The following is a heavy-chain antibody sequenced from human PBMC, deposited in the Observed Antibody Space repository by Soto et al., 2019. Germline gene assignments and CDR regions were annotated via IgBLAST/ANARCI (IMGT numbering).Heavy chain of an antibody. D-gene: IGHD5-12*01. V-gene: IGHV3-23*01. CDR3: ARRDGYNFDY. J-gene: IGHJ4*02. Sequence: PGGSLRLSCAASGFTFSSYAMSWVRQTPGKGLEWVSTLSGSGGTTYYADSVKGQFTISRDNSKSTLYLQMGSLRAEDMAVYYCARRDGYNFDYWGQGTLVTVSS. CDR2: LSGSGGTT. CDR1: GFTFSSYA.